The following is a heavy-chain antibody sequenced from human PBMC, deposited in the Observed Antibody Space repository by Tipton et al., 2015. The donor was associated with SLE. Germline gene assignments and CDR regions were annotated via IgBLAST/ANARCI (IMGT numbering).Heavy chain of an antibody. D-gene: IGHD2-2*01. CDR3: ASRKPALI. CDR1: GGSISSGGYS. J-gene: IGHJ3*02. CDR2: INHSGST. V-gene: IGHV4-30-2*01. Sequence: TLSLTCAVSGGSISSGGYSWSWIRQPPGKGLEWIGEINHSGSTNYNPSLKSRVTISVDTSKNQFSLKLSSVTAADTAVYYCASRKPALIWGQGTMVTVSS.